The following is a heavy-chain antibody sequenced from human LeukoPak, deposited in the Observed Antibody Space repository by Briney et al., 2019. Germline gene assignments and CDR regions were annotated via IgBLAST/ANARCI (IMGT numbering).Heavy chain of an antibody. J-gene: IGHJ4*02. D-gene: IGHD6-13*01. CDR2: IYYSGST. CDR3: ARDLWQQLARFFDY. V-gene: IGHV4-39*07. Sequence: SETLSLTCTVSGGSISSYYWGWIRQPPGKGLEWIGSIYYSGSTYYNPSLKSRVTISVDTSKNQFSLKLSSVTAADTAVYYCARDLWQQLARFFDYWGQGTLVTVSS. CDR1: GGSISSYY.